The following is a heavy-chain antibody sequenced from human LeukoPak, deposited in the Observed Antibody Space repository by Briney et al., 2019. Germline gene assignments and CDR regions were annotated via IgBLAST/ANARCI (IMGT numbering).Heavy chain of an antibody. J-gene: IGHJ6*03. D-gene: IGHD2-2*01. CDR2: IIPIFGTA. CDR3: ARVMPSVTPGSNYYYYYMDV. Sequence: SVKVSCKASGGTFSSYAISWVRQAPGQGLEWMGGIIPIFGTANYAQKFQGRVTITTDESTSTAYMGLSSLRSEDTAVYYCARVMPSVTPGSNYYYYYMDVWGKGTTVTVSS. CDR1: GGTFSSYA. V-gene: IGHV1-69*05.